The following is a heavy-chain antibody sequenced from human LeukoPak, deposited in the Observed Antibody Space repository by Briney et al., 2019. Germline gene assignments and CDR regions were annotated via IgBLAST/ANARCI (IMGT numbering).Heavy chain of an antibody. CDR1: GGALRSGGYY. J-gene: IGHJ4*02. V-gene: IGHV4-31*03. CDR3: AREVVVRGVGTVDY. CDR2: IYHRGST. D-gene: IGHD3-10*01. Sequence: SETLSLTCTLSGGALRSGGYYWHWIRQFPGKGLEWIGCIYHRGSTTYNPSLTSRITMSVDTSKNQFSLKLTSVTAADTAVYYCAREVVVRGVGTVDYWGQGTLVTVSS.